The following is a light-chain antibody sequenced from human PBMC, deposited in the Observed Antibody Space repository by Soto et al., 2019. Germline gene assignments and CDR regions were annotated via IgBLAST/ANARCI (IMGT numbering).Light chain of an antibody. CDR2: GAS. V-gene: IGKV3-20*01. CDR3: QQYEAVVT. J-gene: IGKJ1*01. CDR1: QSLTNNY. Sequence: IVLTQSPATLSLSPWKRATLSCRASQSLTNNYFAWYQQKPGRALRLLIDGASTRATGIPDRFSGSGSGTDFTLTISRLEPEDVAVYYCQQYEAVVTFGQGTKVDIK.